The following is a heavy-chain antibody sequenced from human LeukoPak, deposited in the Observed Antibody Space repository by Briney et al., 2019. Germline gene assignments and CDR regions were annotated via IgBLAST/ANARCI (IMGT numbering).Heavy chain of an antibody. Sequence: GASVKVSCKASGGTFISYAISWVRQAPGQGLEWMGGIIPIFGTANYAQKFQGRVTITADESTSTAYMELSSLRSEDTAVYYCARDLGSGWLSTFDYWGQGTLVTVFS. CDR2: IIPIFGTA. CDR1: GGTFISYA. J-gene: IGHJ4*02. CDR3: ARDLGSGWLSTFDY. V-gene: IGHV1-69*13. D-gene: IGHD6-19*01.